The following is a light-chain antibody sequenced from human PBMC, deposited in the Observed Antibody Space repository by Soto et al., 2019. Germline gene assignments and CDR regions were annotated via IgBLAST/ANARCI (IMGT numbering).Light chain of an antibody. J-gene: IGLJ3*02. V-gene: IGLV1-47*01. CDR2: RNN. CDR1: SPNIGSNY. Sequence: QSVLTQPPSASGTPGQRVTIFFSETSPNIGSNYLYCYQQLPGTAPKLLINRNNQRPSGVPDRFSGSKSGTSASLAISGLRSEDEADYYCAAWDDSLSGWVFGGGTKLTVL. CDR3: AAWDDSLSGWV.